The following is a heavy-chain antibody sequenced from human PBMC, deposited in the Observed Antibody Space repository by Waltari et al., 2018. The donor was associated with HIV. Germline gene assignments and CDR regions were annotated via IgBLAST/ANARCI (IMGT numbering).Heavy chain of an antibody. CDR3: ATTHGSGDYDNDFDY. D-gene: IGHD3-10*01. Sequence: EVRLVESGRGWVQPGGSLTLTCDKCGFSFSFYWLSWVRQAPGKGLEWVANINQAGTERHYVDSVRGRFTISRDNGKRSSFLQMNSLTVEDTAVYYCATTHGSGDYDNDFDYWGQGTLV. V-gene: IGHV3-7*01. J-gene: IGHJ4*02. CDR2: INQAGTER. CDR1: GFSFSFYW.